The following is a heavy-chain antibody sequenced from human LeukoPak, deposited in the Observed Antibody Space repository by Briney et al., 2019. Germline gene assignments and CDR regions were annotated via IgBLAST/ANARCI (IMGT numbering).Heavy chain of an antibody. CDR2: IYPGDPDT. J-gene: IGHJ3*02. CDR3: ASNVGGAGSAFDI. V-gene: IGHV5-51*01. D-gene: IGHD2-15*01. Sequence: GESLKISCQGSGYSFTSYWIGWVRQMPGKGLEWMGIIYPGDPDTRYSPSFQGQVTISADKSISTAYLQWSSLKASDTAMYYCASNVGGAGSAFDIWGQGTMVTVSS. CDR1: GYSFTSYW.